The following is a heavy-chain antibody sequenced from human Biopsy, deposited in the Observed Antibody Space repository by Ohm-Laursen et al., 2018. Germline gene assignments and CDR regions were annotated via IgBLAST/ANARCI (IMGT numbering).Heavy chain of an antibody. D-gene: IGHD1-26*01. Sequence: SETLSLTCPVSGDSINNYYGSWIRQPAGKGLEWIGRIYTSGSPNYNLSLESRVTMSVDTSKNQFSLNLRSVTAADTAVYYCARGTGRYYVYGAFDIWSQGTMVTVSS. CDR1: GDSINNYY. V-gene: IGHV4-4*07. J-gene: IGHJ3*02. CDR3: ARGTGRYYVYGAFDI. CDR2: IYTSGSP.